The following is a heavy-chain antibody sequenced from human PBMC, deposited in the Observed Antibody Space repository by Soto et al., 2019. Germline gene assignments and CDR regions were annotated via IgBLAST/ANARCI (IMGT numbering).Heavy chain of an antibody. CDR2: IYYSGST. V-gene: IGHV4-39*01. J-gene: IGHJ6*02. CDR1: RRSIGVSRSY. CDR3: ASKGSSSFLIYYYYGMDV. Sequence: SAPLSLTCPVSRRSIGVSRSYLGWIRQAPGKGLEWIGSIYYSGSTYYNPSLKSRVTISVDTSKNQFSLKLSSVTAADTAVYYCASKGSSSFLIYYYYGMDVWGQGTTVKVFS. D-gene: IGHD6-6*01.